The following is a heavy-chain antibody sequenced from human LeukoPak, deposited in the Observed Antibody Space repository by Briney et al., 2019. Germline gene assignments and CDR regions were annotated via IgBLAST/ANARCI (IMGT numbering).Heavy chain of an antibody. D-gene: IGHD3-10*01. V-gene: IGHV4-39*07. CDR1: GGSISSSSYY. CDR2: INHSGRT. CDR3: ARRSNRVRGVRNTNNWFDP. Sequence: SETLSLTCTVSGGSISSSSYYWSWIRQPPGKGLEWIGEINHSGRTNYNPSLKSRVTISVDTSKNQFSLRLSSVTAADTVVYYCARRSNRVRGVRNTNNWFDPWGQGTLVTVSS. J-gene: IGHJ5*02.